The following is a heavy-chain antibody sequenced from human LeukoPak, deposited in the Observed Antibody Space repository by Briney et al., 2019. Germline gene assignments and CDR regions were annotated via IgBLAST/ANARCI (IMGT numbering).Heavy chain of an antibody. Sequence: PGGSLRLSCAASGFTFSNAWMSWVRQAPGKGLEWVAVISYDGSNKYYADSVKGRFTISRDNSKNTLYLQMNSLRAEDTAVYYCARDQRRYCSSTSCYIGFDYWGQGTLVTVSS. CDR1: GFTFSNAW. J-gene: IGHJ4*02. CDR3: ARDQRRYCSSTSCYIGFDY. CDR2: ISYDGSNK. D-gene: IGHD2-2*02. V-gene: IGHV3-30-3*01.